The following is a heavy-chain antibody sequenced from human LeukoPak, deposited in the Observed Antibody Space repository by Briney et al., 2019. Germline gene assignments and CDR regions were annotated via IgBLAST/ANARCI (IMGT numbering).Heavy chain of an antibody. CDR2: INWNGGST. D-gene: IGHD3-3*01. V-gene: IGHV3-20*04. Sequence: GGSLRLSCAASGFTFGDYGMSWVRQAPGKGLEWVSGINWNGGSTGYADSVKGRFTISRDNAKNSLYLQMNSLRAEDTALYYCARGNVYYDFWSGYYLRASTMDVWGKGTTVTVSS. CDR3: ARGNVYYDFWSGYYLRASTMDV. J-gene: IGHJ6*03. CDR1: GFTFGDYG.